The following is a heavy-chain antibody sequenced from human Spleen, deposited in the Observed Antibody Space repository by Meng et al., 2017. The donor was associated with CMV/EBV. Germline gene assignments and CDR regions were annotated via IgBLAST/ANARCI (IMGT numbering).Heavy chain of an antibody. J-gene: IGHJ4*02. CDR2: IYYSGST. D-gene: IGHD2-21*01. CDR3: ARERGGSYWGFDY. Sequence: LRLSCTVSGGSISSGGYYWSWIRQHPGKGLEWIGYIYYSGSTYYNPSLKSRITISVDTSKNQFSLKLTSVTAADTAVYYCARERGGSYWGFDYWGQGTLVTVSS. V-gene: IGHV4-31*03. CDR1: GGSISSGGYY.